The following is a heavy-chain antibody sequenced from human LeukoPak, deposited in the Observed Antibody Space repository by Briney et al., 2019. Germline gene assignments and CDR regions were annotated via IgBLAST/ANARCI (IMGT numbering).Heavy chain of an antibody. D-gene: IGHD4-17*01. V-gene: IGHV3-48*03. Sequence: PGGSLRLSCAASGFTFSSYEMNWVRQAPGKGLEWVSYISSSGSTIYYADSVKGRFTISRDNSKNTLYLQMNSLRAEDTAVYYCARDSGDYAEGAFDYWGQGTLVTVSS. CDR1: GFTFSSYE. CDR2: ISSSGSTI. J-gene: IGHJ4*02. CDR3: ARDSGDYAEGAFDY.